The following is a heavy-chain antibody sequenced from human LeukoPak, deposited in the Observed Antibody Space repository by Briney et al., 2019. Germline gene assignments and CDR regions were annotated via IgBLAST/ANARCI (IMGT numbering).Heavy chain of an antibody. V-gene: IGHV4-38-2*02. CDR2: ISHSGST. J-gene: IGHJ4*02. CDR3: ARDNERDSSGYSGY. CDR1: GYSISSYYH. Sequence: SETLSLTCAVSGYSISSYYHWGWIRQPPGKGLEWIGSISHSGSTYYNPSLKSRVTISVDTSKNQFSLKLSSVTAADTAVYYCARDNERDSSGYSGYWGQGTLVTVSS. D-gene: IGHD3-22*01.